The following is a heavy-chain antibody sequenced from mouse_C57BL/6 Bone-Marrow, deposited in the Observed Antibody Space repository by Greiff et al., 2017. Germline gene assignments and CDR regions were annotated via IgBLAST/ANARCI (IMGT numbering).Heavy chain of an antibody. J-gene: IGHJ1*03. V-gene: IGHV1-43*01. CDR1: GYSFTGYY. CDR2: INPSTGGT. Sequence: EVQLKESGPELVKPGASVKISCKASGYSFTGYYMHWVKQSSEKSLEWIGEINPSTGGTSYNQKFKGKATLTVDKSSSTAYMQLKSLTSEDSAVYYGSRGFLWYFDVWGTGTTVTVSS. CDR3: SRGFLWYFDV.